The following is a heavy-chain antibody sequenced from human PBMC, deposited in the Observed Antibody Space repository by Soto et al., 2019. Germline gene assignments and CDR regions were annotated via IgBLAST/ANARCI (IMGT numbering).Heavy chain of an antibody. Sequence: GGSMRLSCAASGFSFTTYVMHGVRQATGKELEWVAVISHDGSYKYYGDAVKGRFTISRDTSKNAVYLEMNSLRPEDTAVYYCAKGLLAIVGTTLPRDAFNIWGQGTMVTVSS. J-gene: IGHJ3*02. CDR3: AKGLLAIVGTTLPRDAFNI. CDR1: GFSFTTYV. D-gene: IGHD1-26*01. V-gene: IGHV3-30*18. CDR2: ISHDGSYK.